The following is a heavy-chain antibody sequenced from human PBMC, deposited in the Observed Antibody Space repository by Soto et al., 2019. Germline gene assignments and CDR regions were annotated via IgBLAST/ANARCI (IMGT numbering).Heavy chain of an antibody. J-gene: IGHJ4*02. CDR3: VHRTTVTSDDY. CDR1: GFSLTTNREV. D-gene: IGHD4-17*01. V-gene: IGHV2-5*02. CDR2: IYGDDDK. Sequence: GPTLVNPTPTLTLTSTFSGFSLTTNREVVGWVRQPPGKAPSWLAFIYGDDDKRYSPSLWSRLTITKDTSKNQVVLTMTNLDPVDTATYYCVHRTTVTSDDYWGRGTLVTVSS.